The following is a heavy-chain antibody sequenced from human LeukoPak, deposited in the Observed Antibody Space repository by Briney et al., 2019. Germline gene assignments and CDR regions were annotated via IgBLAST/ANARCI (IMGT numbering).Heavy chain of an antibody. CDR3: ARDRIAAAVGYGMDV. CDR1: GFTFSSYG. J-gene: IGHJ6*02. CDR2: IWYDGSNK. D-gene: IGHD6-13*01. Sequence: GGSLRPSCAASGFTFSSYGMHWVRQAPGKGLEWVAVIWYDGSNKYYVDSVKGRFTISRDNSENTLYLQMNSLRVEDTAVYYCARDRIAAAVGYGMDVWGQGTTVTVSS. V-gene: IGHV3-33*01.